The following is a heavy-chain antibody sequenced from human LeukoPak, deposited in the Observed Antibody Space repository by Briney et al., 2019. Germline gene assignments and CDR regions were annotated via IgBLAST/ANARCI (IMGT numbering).Heavy chain of an antibody. CDR2: ISSASNYI. J-gene: IGHJ4*02. CDR3: ARDGYYYGSGSYYKVDFDY. V-gene: IGHV3-21*06. Sequence: GGSLRLSCAASGFTFSSYSMNWVRQAPGKGLEWVSSISSASNYIYYADSVKGRFTISRDNAKNSLYLQMNSLRAEDTAVYYCARDGYYYGSGSYYKVDFDYWGQGTLVTVSS. CDR1: GFTFSSYS. D-gene: IGHD3-10*01.